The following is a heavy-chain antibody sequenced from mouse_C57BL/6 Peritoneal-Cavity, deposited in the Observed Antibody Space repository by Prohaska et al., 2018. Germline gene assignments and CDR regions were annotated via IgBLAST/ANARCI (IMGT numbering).Heavy chain of an antibody. CDR2: INSDGSAR. Sequence: EVQLLETGGGLVHSGGSRGLSCDGSGFTFSGFWMSWVRKTPGKTREWSGDINSDGSARNDAPSRKDRCTSFRENDKSTLYLQRSSVRSDDTATYFCMRARGDYWGQGTTLTFSS. V-gene: IGHV11-2*01. CDR1: GFTFSGFW. J-gene: IGHJ2*01. CDR3: MRARGDY.